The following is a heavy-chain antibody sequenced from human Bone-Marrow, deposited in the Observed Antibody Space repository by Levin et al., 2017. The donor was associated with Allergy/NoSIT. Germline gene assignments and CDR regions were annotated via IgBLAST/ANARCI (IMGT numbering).Heavy chain of an antibody. CDR1: GDSVSTDHW. V-gene: IGHV4-4*02. J-gene: IGHJ4*01. Sequence: SETLSLTCAVSGDSVSTDHWWSWVRQPPGKGLEWIGEIFHAGNTNYNPSLKSRVTISVDKSRNQFSLNLSSVTAADTAVYYCASARWDYWGHGILVTVSS. CDR2: IFHAGNT. CDR3: ASARWDY.